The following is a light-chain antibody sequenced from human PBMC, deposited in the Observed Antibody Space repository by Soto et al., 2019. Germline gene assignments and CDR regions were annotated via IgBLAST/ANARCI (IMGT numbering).Light chain of an antibody. J-gene: IGKJ2*01. CDR2: GAS. Sequence: EIVMTQSPATLSVSPGERATLSCRASQSVSSNLAWYQQKPGQAPRLLLDGASTRATGIPARFSGSGSGTEFTRTISSLQAEDFAVYYCQQYNNWPYTVGQGTKLEIK. V-gene: IGKV3-15*01. CDR3: QQYNNWPYT. CDR1: QSVSSN.